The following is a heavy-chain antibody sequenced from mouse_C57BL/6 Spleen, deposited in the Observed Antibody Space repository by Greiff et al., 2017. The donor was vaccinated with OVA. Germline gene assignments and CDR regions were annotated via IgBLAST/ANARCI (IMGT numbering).Heavy chain of an antibody. J-gene: IGHJ1*03. CDR3: ATDYYWYFDV. CDR2: INPNNGGT. Sequence: VQLQQSGPELVKPGASVKMSCKASGYTFTDYNMHWVKQSHGKSLEWIGYINPNNGGTSYNQKFKGKATLTVNKYSSTAYMELRSLTSEDSAVYYCATDYYWYFDVWGTGTTVTVSS. D-gene: IGHD2-4*01. V-gene: IGHV1-22*01. CDR1: GYTFTDYN.